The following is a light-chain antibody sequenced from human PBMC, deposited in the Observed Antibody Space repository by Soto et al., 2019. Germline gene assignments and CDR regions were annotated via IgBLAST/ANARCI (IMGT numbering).Light chain of an antibody. CDR2: GAS. Sequence: EIVMTQSPATLSVSPGERATLSCRASQSVSSSYLAWYQQKPGQAPRLLIYGASSRATGIPDRFSGSGSGTDFTLTISRLEPEDFAVYYCQQYASSXITFGQGTRLEIK. J-gene: IGKJ5*01. V-gene: IGKV3-20*01. CDR1: QSVSSSY. CDR3: QQYASSXIT.